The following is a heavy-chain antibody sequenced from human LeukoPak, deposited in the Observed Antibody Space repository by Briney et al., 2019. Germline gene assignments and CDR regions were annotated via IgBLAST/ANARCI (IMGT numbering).Heavy chain of an antibody. CDR1: GGTISSYY. D-gene: IGHD6-19*01. J-gene: IGHJ4*02. CDR2: IHSSGST. Sequence: SETLSLTCTVSGGTISSYYWNWIRQPPGKGLEWIGYIHSSGSTKYNPSLKSRVTISVDTSKNQFSLKLSSVTAADRAVYYCARWYSSGWAFDYWGQGTLVTVSS. V-gene: IGHV4-59*08. CDR3: ARWYSSGWAFDY.